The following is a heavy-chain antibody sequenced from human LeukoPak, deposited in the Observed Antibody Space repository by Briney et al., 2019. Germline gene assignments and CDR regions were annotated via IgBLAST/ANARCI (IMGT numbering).Heavy chain of an antibody. J-gene: IGHJ3*02. CDR3: ARQGISGARSYYYDSWGAFDI. CDR2: IYTGGST. Sequence: SETLSLTCNVSGGSISSYYWSWIRQPPGKGLEWIGYIYTGGSTNYNPSLKSRVTISVDTSKNQFSLKLSSVTAADTAVYYCARQGISGARSYYYDSWGAFDIWGQGTMVTVSS. D-gene: IGHD3-22*01. V-gene: IGHV4-4*09. CDR1: GGSISSYY.